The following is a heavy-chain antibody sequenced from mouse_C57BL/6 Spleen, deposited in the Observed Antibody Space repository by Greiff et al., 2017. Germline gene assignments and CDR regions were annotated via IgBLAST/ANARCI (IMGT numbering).Heavy chain of an antibody. CDR3: ARIYEYDGGD. V-gene: IGHV1-82*01. D-gene: IGHD2-4*01. J-gene: IGHJ2*01. CDR2: FYPGDGDT. CDR1: GYAFSSSW. Sequence: VKLQESGPELVKPGASVKISCKASGYAFSSSWMNWVKQRPGKGLEWIGRFYPGDGDTNYNGKFKGKATLTADKSSSTAYMQLSSLTSEDSAVYLCARIYEYDGGDWGKGTTLTVSS.